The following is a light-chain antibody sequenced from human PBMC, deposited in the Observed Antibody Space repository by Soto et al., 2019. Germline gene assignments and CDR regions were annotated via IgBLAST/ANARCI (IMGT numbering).Light chain of an antibody. V-gene: IGKV1-33*01. CDR2: DAS. CDR1: QNINNY. Sequence: DIQMPQSPSSLSASVGDRVTITCQASQNINNYLNWYQQKPGRAPKLLIYDASNLEAGVPSRFRGSGSGTGFTFTISRLQPEDIATYYCQQYENLPTFGQGRRLEIK. J-gene: IGKJ5*01. CDR3: QQYENLPT.